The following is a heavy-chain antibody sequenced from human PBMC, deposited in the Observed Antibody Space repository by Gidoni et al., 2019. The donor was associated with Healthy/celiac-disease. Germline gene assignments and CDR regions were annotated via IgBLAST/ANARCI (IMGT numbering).Heavy chain of an antibody. V-gene: IGHV4-31*03. Sequence: QVQLQESGPGLVKPSQTLSLTCTVSGGSISSGGYYWSWIRQHPGKVLEWIGYIYYSGSTYYNPSLNSRVTISVSTSKNQFSLKLSSVTAADTAVYYCARLVVVPAATFDYWGQGTLVTVSS. J-gene: IGHJ4*02. CDR3: ARLVVVPAATFDY. D-gene: IGHD2-2*01. CDR2: IYYSGST. CDR1: GGSISSGGYY.